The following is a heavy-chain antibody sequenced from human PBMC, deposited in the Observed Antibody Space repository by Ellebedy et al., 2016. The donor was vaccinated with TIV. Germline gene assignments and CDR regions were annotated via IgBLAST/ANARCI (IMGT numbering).Heavy chain of an antibody. CDR1: GFTFSTYA. J-gene: IGHJ4*02. CDR3: ATRRACSDGVCYGMDH. V-gene: IGHV3-23*01. D-gene: IGHD2-8*01. Sequence: GESLKISCAASGFTFSTYAMTWVRQAPGKGLEWVSAITGSGGSTYADSVKGRFTISRDNSKSTLYLQMNTLRAEDTAVYYCATRRACSDGVCYGMDHWGQGTLVTVSS. CDR2: ITGSGGST.